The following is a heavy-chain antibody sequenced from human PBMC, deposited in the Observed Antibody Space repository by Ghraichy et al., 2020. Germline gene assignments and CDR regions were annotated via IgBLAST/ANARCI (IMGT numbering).Heavy chain of an antibody. D-gene: IGHD5-12*01. CDR3: AAVLKYNGNYYPFGHF. Sequence: GGSLRLSCITSGFPFGDYSMSWFGKAPGKGLEWVSFIRAKLYGETTEYAASVKGRFTLSRDDSESIAYLQMNSRTTEDTAVYYCAAVLKYNGNYYPFGHFWGQGTLVTVSS. V-gene: IGHV3-49*03. J-gene: IGHJ4*02. CDR1: GFPFGDYS. CDR2: IRAKLYGETT.